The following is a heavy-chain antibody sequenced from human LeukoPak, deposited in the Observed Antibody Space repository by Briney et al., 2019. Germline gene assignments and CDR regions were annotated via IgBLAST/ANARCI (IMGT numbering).Heavy chain of an antibody. J-gene: IGHJ4*02. Sequence: PGDSLRLSCAASGFSLGEYAMSWVRQAPGKGPEWGSAISGSSTYYSDAVKGRFTISRDTSKTTVYLQMNVLREDDTALYYCVKGPQVGDGYHPDYWGQGTLVTVS. CDR2: ISGSST. CDR1: GFSLGEYA. V-gene: IGHV3-23*05. D-gene: IGHD5-18*01. CDR3: VKGPQVGDGYHPDY.